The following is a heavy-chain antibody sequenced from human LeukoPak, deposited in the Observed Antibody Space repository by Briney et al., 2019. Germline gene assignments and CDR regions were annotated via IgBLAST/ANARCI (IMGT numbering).Heavy chain of an antibody. CDR2: IQDDGSTQ. CDR3: AKEGEDGYTSDY. J-gene: IGHJ4*02. D-gene: IGHD5-24*01. Sequence: GGSLRLSCVASGFTFRSYRMHWVRQAPGKGLEWVSFIQDDGSTQYYADSVKGRFTISRDNSKNTLYLQMNSLRAEDTAVYYCAKEGEDGYTSDYWGQGTLVTVSS. V-gene: IGHV3-30*02. CDR1: GFTFRSYR.